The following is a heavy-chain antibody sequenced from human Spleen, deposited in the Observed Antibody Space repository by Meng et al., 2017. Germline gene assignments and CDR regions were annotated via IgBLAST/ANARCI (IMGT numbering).Heavy chain of an antibody. CDR2: ISNRIEVT. Sequence: GESLKISCAASGFRFSSYEMMWVRQAPGKGLELISYISNRIEVTDYADSVKGRFTISRDNAKHSLYLQMNSLRAEDTAVYYCVRDHDYYGTSCIGSYWGQGALVTVSS. CDR3: VRDHDYYGTSCIGSY. V-gene: IGHV3-48*03. D-gene: IGHD3-10*01. CDR1: GFRFSSYE. J-gene: IGHJ4*02.